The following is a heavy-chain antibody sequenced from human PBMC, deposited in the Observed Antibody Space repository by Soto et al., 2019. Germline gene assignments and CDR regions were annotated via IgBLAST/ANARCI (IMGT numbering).Heavy chain of an antibody. J-gene: IGHJ4*02. D-gene: IGHD4-17*01. CDR2: IYDSGST. CDR3: ARRYGRYFDF. V-gene: IGHV4-59*08. CDR1: GGSISSYY. Sequence: QVQLQESGPGLVKPSETLSLTCTVSGGSISSYYLCWIRQPPGKGLEWIGYIYDSGSTDYNPSLKSRVTISVDTSKNQFSLKLSSVTAADTAVYYCARRYGRYFDFWGQGTLVTVSS.